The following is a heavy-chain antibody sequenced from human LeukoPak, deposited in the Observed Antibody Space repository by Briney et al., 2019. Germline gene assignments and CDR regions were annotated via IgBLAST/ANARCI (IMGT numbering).Heavy chain of an antibody. D-gene: IGHD2-2*03. Sequence: ASVKVSCKASGYTFTSYGISWVRQARGQGLEWMGWISAYNGNTNYAQKLQGRFTMTTDTSTSTAYMELRSLRSGDTAVYYCARVVGYYFDYWGQGTLVTVSS. V-gene: IGHV1-18*01. CDR1: GYTFTSYG. CDR3: ARVVGYYFDY. CDR2: ISAYNGNT. J-gene: IGHJ4*02.